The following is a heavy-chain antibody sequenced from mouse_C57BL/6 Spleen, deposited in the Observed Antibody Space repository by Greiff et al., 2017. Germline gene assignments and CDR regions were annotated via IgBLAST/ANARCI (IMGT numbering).Heavy chain of an antibody. CDR1: GYTFTDHT. Sequence: VMLVESDAELVKPGASVKISCKVSGYTFTDHTIHWMKQRPEQGLEWIGYIYPRDGSTKYNEKFKGKATLTADKSSSTAYMQLNSLTSEDSAVYFCARLGGYYPYYYAMDYWGQGTSVTVSS. CDR2: IYPRDGST. D-gene: IGHD2-3*01. V-gene: IGHV1-78*01. CDR3: ARLGGYYPYYYAMDY. J-gene: IGHJ4*01.